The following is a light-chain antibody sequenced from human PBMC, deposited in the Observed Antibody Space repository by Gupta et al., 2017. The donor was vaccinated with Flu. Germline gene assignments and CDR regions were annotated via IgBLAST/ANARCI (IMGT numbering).Light chain of an antibody. CDR1: QGISKNY. CDR3: QQSYDIPYS. Sequence: DSVTIHCLVSQGISKNYLNWYQQKPGKAPELLIYSASSLQSGVPSRFSGSGSGTDFTLTISSLQPEDFATYYCQQSYDIPYSFGQGTKLE. CDR2: SAS. J-gene: IGKJ2*03. V-gene: IGKV1-39*01.